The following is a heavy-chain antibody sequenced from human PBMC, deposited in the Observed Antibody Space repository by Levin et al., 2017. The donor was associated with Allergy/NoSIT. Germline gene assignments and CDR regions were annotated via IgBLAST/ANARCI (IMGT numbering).Heavy chain of an antibody. D-gene: IGHD3-3*01. CDR2: ISWNSGSI. J-gene: IGHJ6*02. Sequence: PGGSLRLSCAASGFSFDDYAMHWVRQVPGRGLEWVSGISWNSGSIGYADSVKGRFTISRDNAKNSLYLQMNSLRAEDTALYYCAKASTRKGGIFGVVILNHGMDGWGQGTTVTVSS. CDR1: GFSFDDYA. CDR3: AKASTRKGGIFGVVILNHGMDG. V-gene: IGHV3-9*01.